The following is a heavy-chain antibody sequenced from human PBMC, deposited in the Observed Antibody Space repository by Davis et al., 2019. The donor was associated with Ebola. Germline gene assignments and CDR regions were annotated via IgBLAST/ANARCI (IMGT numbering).Heavy chain of an antibody. CDR1: GGSISSYY. CDR2: IYYSGST. Sequence: SETLSLTCTVPGGSISSYYWSWIRQPPGKGLEWIGYIYYSGSTNYNPSLKSRVTISVDTSKNQFSLKLSSVTAADTAVYYCAGIVVVVAAGIDPWGQGTLVTVSS. V-gene: IGHV4-59*01. J-gene: IGHJ5*02. CDR3: AGIVVVVAAGIDP. D-gene: IGHD2-15*01.